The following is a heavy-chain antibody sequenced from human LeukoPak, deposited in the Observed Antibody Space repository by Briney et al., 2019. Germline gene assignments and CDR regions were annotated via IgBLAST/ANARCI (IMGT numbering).Heavy chain of an antibody. J-gene: IGHJ4*02. D-gene: IGHD3-3*01. CDR2: ISGSGGST. CDR3: ATLTIFGVLIMDASLRGYFDY. CDR1: GFTFSSYA. V-gene: IGHV3-23*01. Sequence: PGGSLRLSCAASGFTFSSYAMSWVRQAPGKGLEWVSAISGSGGSTYYADSVKGRFTISRDNSKNTLYLQMNSLRAEDTAVYYCATLTIFGVLIMDASLRGYFDYWGQGTLVTVSP.